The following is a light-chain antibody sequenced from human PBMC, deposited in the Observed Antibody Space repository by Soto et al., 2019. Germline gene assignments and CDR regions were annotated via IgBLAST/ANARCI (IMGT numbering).Light chain of an antibody. Sequence: EMVMPQSPAPLSVSPGERATLSCRASQSLSRNLAWSQQQPGQAPRLLIYGASTRSTGIPARFSGSGSGTDFTLTNSSLQSEDVAVYYCEQYDNWSHTFGRGTKLEIK. CDR3: EQYDNWSHT. V-gene: IGKV3-15*01. J-gene: IGKJ2*01. CDR1: QSLSRN. CDR2: GAS.